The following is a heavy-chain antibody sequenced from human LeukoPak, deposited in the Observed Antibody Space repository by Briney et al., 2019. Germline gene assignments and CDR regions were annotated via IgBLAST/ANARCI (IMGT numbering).Heavy chain of an antibody. CDR2: ISGSGGST. D-gene: IGHD3-22*01. J-gene: IGHJ4*02. CDR1: GFTFSSYA. V-gene: IGHV3-23*01. CDR3: AKGRIDSGGYYYFDY. Sequence: GGSLRLSCAASGFTFSSYAMSWVRQAPGKALECVSSISGSGGSTNYADSVKGRFTISRDNSKNTLYLQVNRLRAEDTAVYYCAKGRIDSGGYYYFDYWGQGTLVTVSS.